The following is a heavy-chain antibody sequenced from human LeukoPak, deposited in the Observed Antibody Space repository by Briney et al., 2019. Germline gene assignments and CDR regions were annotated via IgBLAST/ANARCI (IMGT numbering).Heavy chain of an antibody. CDR2: ISYDGSNK. V-gene: IGHV3-30*18. CDR1: GFTFSSYG. Sequence: GGSLRLSCAASGFTFSSYGMHWVRQAPGKGLEWVAVISYDGSNKYYADSVKGRFIISRDNSKNTLYLQMNSLRADDTAIYYCAKGLSVTSLGIDYWGQGTLVTVSS. D-gene: IGHD4-17*01. CDR3: AKGLSVTSLGIDY. J-gene: IGHJ4*02.